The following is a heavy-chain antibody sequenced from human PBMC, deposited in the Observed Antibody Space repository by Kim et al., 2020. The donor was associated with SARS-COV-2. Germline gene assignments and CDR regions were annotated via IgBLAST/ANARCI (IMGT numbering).Heavy chain of an antibody. CDR2: N. CDR3: TRAQYGGYAY. Sequence: NDHAVSVKSRITINPDTSKNQFSLHLNSVTPEDTAMYYCTRAQYGGYAYWGQGTMVTVSS. V-gene: IGHV6-1*01. J-gene: IGHJ3*01. D-gene: IGHD5-12*01.